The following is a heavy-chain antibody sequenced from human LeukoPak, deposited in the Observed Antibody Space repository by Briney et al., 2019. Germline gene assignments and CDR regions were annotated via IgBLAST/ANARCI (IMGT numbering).Heavy chain of an antibody. D-gene: IGHD6-6*01. V-gene: IGHV1-2*02. CDR2: INPNSGGT. Sequence: ASVKVSCKASGYTSTGYYMHWVRQAPGQGLEWMGWINPNSGGTNYAQKFQGRVTMTRDTSISTAYMELSRLRSDDTAVYYCARYSSSSCWFDPWGQGTLVTVSS. CDR3: ARYSSSSCWFDP. J-gene: IGHJ5*02. CDR1: GYTSTGYY.